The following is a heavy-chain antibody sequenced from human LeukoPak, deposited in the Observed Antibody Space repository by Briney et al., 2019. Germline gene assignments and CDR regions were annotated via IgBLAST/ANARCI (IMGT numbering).Heavy chain of an antibody. CDR3: AKGLMVRGVDYYYMDV. CDR1: GFTFSSYA. V-gene: IGHV3-23*01. D-gene: IGHD3-10*01. J-gene: IGHJ6*03. Sequence: GGSLRLSCAASGFTFSSYAMSWVRQAPGKGLEWVSAISGSGGSTYYADSVKGRFTISRDNSKNTLYLQINSLRAEDTAVYYCAKGLMVRGVDYYYMDVWGKGTTVTVSS. CDR2: ISGSGGST.